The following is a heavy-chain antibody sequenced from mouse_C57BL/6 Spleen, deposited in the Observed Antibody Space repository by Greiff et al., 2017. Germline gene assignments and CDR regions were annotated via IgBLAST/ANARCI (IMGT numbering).Heavy chain of an antibody. Sequence: EVQLVESGGDLVKPGGSLKLSCAASGFTFSSYGMSWVRQTPDKRLEWVATISSGGSYTYYPDSVKGRFTISRDNAKNTLYLQMSSLKSEDTAMYYCARLSTVVSYWYFDVWGTGTTVTVSS. CDR2: ISSGGSYT. CDR1: GFTFSSYG. D-gene: IGHD1-1*01. CDR3: ARLSTVVSYWYFDV. V-gene: IGHV5-6*01. J-gene: IGHJ1*03.